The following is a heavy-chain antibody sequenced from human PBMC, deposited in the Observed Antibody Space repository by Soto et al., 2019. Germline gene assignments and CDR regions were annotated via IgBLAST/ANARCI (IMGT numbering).Heavy chain of an antibody. V-gene: IGHV1-2*02. CDR1: GYTFTGYY. J-gene: IGHJ6*02. CDR2: INPNSGGT. D-gene: IGHD3-3*01. CDR3: ARERGVTIFGVVIVPGMDV. Sequence: ASVKVSCKASGYTFTGYYMHWVRQAPGQGLEWMGWINPNSGGTNYAQKFQGRVTMTRDTSISTAYMELSRLRSDDTAVYYCARERGVTIFGVVIVPGMDVWGQGXTVTVYS.